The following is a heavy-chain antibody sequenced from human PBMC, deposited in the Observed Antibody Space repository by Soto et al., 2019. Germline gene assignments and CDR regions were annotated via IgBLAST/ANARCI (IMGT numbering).Heavy chain of an antibody. J-gene: IGHJ6*02. D-gene: IGHD2-15*01. V-gene: IGHV1-69*12. CDR3: ARSRFVVGVTEDYYDMDV. CDR2: VIPLFRTA. CDR1: GGTFSNSP. Sequence: QVQLVQSGAEVKKPGSSVKVSCKSSGGTFSNSPISWVRQAPGQGLEWMGGVIPLFRTANYAQKFQGRVTITADESTNTAYMELSSLRSGDTAVYYCARSRFVVGVTEDYYDMDVWGQGTTVTVAS.